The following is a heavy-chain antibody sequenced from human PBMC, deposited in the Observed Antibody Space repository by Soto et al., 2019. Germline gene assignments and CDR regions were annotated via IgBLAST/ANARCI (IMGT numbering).Heavy chain of an antibody. CDR1: GYTFTTDYA. V-gene: IGHV1-3*01. CDR2: INLGNGNT. J-gene: IGHJ4*02. D-gene: IGHD2-15*01. Sequence: AKVSCKASGYTFTTDYAVHWVRQAPGQRFEWMGWINLGNGNTKYSQRFQGRVTITRDTSASTAYLELSSLTSEDTAVYYCARGYYYSSGGKIIGHFDYWGQGTLVTVSS. CDR3: ARGYYYSSGGKIIGHFDY.